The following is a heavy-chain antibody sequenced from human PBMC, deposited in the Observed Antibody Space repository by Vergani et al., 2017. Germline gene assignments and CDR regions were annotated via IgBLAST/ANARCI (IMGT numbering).Heavy chain of an antibody. CDR3: YYDFWAGYESVDF. D-gene: IGHD3-3*01. CDR2: IRDKTYNYAT. CDR1: GFTFSGSA. V-gene: IGHV3-73*02. Sequence: EVQLVESGGGLVKPGGSLTLSCAASGFTFSGSAMHWVRQTSGKGLEWIGRIRDKTYNYATAYAVSVKGRFIIARDESKKTAYLQMNRLTIEDTAVYYCYYDFWAGYESVDFWGKGTTVTVSS. J-gene: IGHJ6*04.